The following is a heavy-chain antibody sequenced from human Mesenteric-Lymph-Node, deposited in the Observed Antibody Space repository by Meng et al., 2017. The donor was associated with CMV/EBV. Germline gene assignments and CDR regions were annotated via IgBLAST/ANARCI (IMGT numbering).Heavy chain of an antibody. CDR2: IYSGGTT. CDR3: AKVGLGIQLWLHLN. Sequence: GESLKISCVGSGFSVSTNYMSWARQAPGKGLEWVSVIYSGGTTYYADSVKGRFTISRDDSKNTLYLHMNSLRAEDTAVYYCAKVGLGIQLWLHLNWGQGTLVTVSS. D-gene: IGHD5-18*01. V-gene: IGHV3-53*01. CDR1: GFSVSTNY. J-gene: IGHJ4*02.